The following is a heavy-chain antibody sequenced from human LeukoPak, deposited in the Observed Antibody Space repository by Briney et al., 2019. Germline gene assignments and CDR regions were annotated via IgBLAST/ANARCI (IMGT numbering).Heavy chain of an antibody. D-gene: IGHD2-15*01. V-gene: IGHV4-34*01. J-gene: IGHJ5*02. CDR2: INHSGST. Sequence: SATLTLACPVYGGYFSGYYWSWIRQPPGKGLEWIGEINHSGSTNYNPSLKSRVTISVDTSKNQFSLKLSSVTAADTAVYYCARGRYCSGGSCYYNPWGQGTLVTVSS. CDR1: GGYFSGYY. CDR3: ARGRYCSGGSCYYNP.